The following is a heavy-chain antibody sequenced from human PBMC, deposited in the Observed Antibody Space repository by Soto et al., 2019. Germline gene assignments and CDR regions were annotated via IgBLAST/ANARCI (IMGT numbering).Heavy chain of an antibody. V-gene: IGHV4-30-4*01. CDR1: GGSISSGDYY. J-gene: IGHJ4*01. Sequence: SENLSLTCTVSGGSISSGDYYWSWIRQPTGKGLEWIGYIYYSGSTYYNPSLKSRVTISVDTSKNQFSLKLSSVTAADTAVYYCAIHGDNSVYFDYSGHGTLLTVSS. CDR2: IYYSGST. D-gene: IGHD4-17*01. CDR3: AIHGDNSVYFDY.